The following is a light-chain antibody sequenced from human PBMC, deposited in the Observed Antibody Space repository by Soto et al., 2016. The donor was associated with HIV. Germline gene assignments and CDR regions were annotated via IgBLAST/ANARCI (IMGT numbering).Light chain of an antibody. Sequence: SYELTQPPSVSVSPGQTARITCSGDALPKQYAYWYQQKSGQAPVLVIYKDSERPSGIPERFSGSSSGTTVTLTISGVQAEDEADYYCQSVDSSGTYRVFGGGTKLTRP. V-gene: IGLV3-25*03. CDR1: ALPKQY. CDR3: QSVDSSGTYRV. CDR2: KDS. J-gene: IGLJ2*01.